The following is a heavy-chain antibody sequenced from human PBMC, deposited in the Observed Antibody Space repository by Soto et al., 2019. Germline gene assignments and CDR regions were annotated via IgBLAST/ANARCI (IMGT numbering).Heavy chain of an antibody. Sequence: QVQLVESGGGVVQPGRSLRLSCAASGFTFSSYGMHWVRQAPGKGLEGVAVISYDGSNKYYADSVKGRFTISRENSKNTLYLQMNSLRAEDTAVYYCAKSYCISTSCYGVFDYWGQGTLVTVSS. V-gene: IGHV3-30*18. D-gene: IGHD2-2*01. J-gene: IGHJ4*02. CDR1: GFTFSSYG. CDR2: ISYDGSNK. CDR3: AKSYCISTSCYGVFDY.